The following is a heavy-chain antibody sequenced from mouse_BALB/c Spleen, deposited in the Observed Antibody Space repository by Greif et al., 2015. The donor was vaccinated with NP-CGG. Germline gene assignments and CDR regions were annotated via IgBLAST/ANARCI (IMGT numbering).Heavy chain of an antibody. CDR1: GYTFISYY. D-gene: IGHD1-2*01. J-gene: IGHJ2*01. CDR3: TRGRRRDFDF. CDR2: INPSNGGA. V-gene: IGHV1S81*02. Sequence: QVQLQQSGAELVKPGASVKLSCKASGYTFISYYMYWVKQRPGQCLEWIGEINPSNGGANLNEKFKSKATLTVDKSSSTAYMQLSSLTSEDSAVYFCTRGRRRDFDFWGQGTTLTVSS.